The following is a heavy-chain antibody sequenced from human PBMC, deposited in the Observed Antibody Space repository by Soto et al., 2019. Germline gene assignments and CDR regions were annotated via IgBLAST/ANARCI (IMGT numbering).Heavy chain of an antibody. CDR1: GFTLSDFG. J-gene: IGHJ5*02. CDR3: AKDLSRRHMGLALGS. V-gene: IGHV3-30*18. CDR2: ISSDGSNK. D-gene: IGHD2-21*01. Sequence: QVQLVESGGGVVHPGRSLRLSCAASGFTLSDFGIHWVRQAPGKGLEWLAVISSDGSNKFYADSVQGRFTLSRDSSENTLYLQMPTLRIDDTAVYYCAKDLSRRHMGLALGSWGQRTLVTVTS.